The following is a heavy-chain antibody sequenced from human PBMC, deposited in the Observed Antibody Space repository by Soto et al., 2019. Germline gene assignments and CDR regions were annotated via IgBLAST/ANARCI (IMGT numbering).Heavy chain of an antibody. J-gene: IGHJ6*03. CDR1: GFTFSNYA. D-gene: IGHD3-3*01. CDR3: ARAAHYDFWSGYYYMDV. CDR2: FSGSGGIT. Sequence: EVQLLESGGRLVQPGGSLRLSCAASGFTFSNYAMAWVRQAPGKWLEWVSAFSGSGGITYHAASVKGRFSISRDNSRNTLYLQMNSLGAEDTAVYYCARAAHYDFWSGYYYMDVWGIGTTVTVSS. V-gene: IGHV3-23*01.